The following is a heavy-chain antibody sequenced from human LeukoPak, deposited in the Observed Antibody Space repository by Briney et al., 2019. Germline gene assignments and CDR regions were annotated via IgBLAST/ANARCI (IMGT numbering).Heavy chain of an antibody. J-gene: IGHJ6*02. CDR2: ISGSGGST. Sequence: GGSLRLSCAASGFTFSSYAMSWVRQAPGKGLEWVSAISGSGGSTYYADSVKGRFTISRDNSENTLYLQMNSLRAEDTAVYYCAKATRGRYCSSTSCYGAYYCYGMDVWGQGTTVTVSS. D-gene: IGHD2-2*01. CDR3: AKATRGRYCSSTSCYGAYYCYGMDV. CDR1: GFTFSSYA. V-gene: IGHV3-23*01.